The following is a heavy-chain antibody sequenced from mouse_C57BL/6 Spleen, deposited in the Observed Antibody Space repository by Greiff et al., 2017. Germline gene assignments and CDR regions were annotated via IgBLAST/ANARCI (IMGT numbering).Heavy chain of an antibody. CDR2: INYDGSST. CDR1: GFTFSDYY. CDR3: ARGGYYGSSYWFAY. D-gene: IGHD1-1*01. V-gene: IGHV5-16*01. J-gene: IGHJ3*01. Sequence: EVQGVASEGGLVQPGSSMKLSCTASGFTFSDYYMAWVRQVPEKGLEWVANINYDGSSTYYLDSLKSRFIISRDNAKNILYLQMSSLKSEDTATYYCARGGYYGSSYWFAYWGQGTLVTVSA.